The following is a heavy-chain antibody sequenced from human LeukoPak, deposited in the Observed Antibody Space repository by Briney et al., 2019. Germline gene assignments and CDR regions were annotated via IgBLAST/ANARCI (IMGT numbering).Heavy chain of an antibody. CDR2: IIPILGIA. CDR1: GGTFSSYA. Sequence: SVKVSCKASGGTFSSYAISWVRQAPGQGLEWMGRIIPILGIANYAQKFQGRVTITADKSTSTAHMELNSLRAEDTAVYFCARDQFEGTSYYDTSGSFNFDYWGQGTLVTVSS. J-gene: IGHJ4*02. V-gene: IGHV1-69*04. CDR3: ARDQFEGTSYYDTSGSFNFDY. D-gene: IGHD3-22*01.